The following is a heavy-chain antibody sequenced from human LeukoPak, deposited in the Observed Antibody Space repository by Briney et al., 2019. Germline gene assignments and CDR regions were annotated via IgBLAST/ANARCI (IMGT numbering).Heavy chain of an antibody. D-gene: IGHD5-12*01. CDR1: GYSFTSYW. CDR2: IYPGDSDT. V-gene: IGHV5-51*01. J-gene: IGHJ5*02. Sequence: GESLKISCKASGYSFTSYWLGWVRQMPGKGLEWMVIIYPGDSDTRYSPSFQGQVTISADKSISTAYLQWSSLKASDTAMYYCAIRYSGYDPQNAAGHSRNWFDPWGQGTLVTVSS. CDR3: AIRYSGYDPQNAAGHSRNWFDP.